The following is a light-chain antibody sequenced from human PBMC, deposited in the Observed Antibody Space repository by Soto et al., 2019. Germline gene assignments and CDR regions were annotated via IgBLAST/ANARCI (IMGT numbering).Light chain of an antibody. V-gene: IGKV2-28*01. J-gene: IGKJ5*01. CDR3: MQAIQTPNT. CDR2: LAS. Sequence: DIVMTQSPLSLGVTPGEPASISCRSSQSLLYSDGDNYLDWYLQKPGQSPQLLIYLASNRASGVPARFSGSGSGTYFTLKITRLEAEHVGLYYCMQAIQTPNTFGQGTRLEIQ. CDR1: QSLLYSDGDNY.